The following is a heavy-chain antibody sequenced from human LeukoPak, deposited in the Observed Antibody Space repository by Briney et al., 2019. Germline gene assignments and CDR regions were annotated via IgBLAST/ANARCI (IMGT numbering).Heavy chain of an antibody. J-gene: IGHJ4*02. Sequence: PGGSLRLSCAASGFTFNDYYMSWIRQAPGKGLEWVSFISSSGTTIYYADSVKGRFTISRDNAKNSLYLQMNSLRAEDTAVYYCARVGPGHITMVRGVDEPVDYWGQGTLVTVSS. D-gene: IGHD3-10*01. CDR1: GFTFNDYY. CDR2: ISSSGTTI. V-gene: IGHV3-11*04. CDR3: ARVGPGHITMVRGVDEPVDY.